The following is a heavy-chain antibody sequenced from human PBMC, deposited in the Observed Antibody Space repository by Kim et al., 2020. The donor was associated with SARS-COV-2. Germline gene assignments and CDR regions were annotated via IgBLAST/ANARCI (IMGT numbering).Heavy chain of an antibody. D-gene: IGHD3-10*01. CDR2: FVPITGTG. Sequence: SVKVSCKASGGTFSAYGISWVRRAPGQGLEWMGRFVPITGTGNYAQKFQGRIIITADKSSTTGYMDLSSLRSEDTAVYFCARSSGLYGLDVWGQGTTVIVSS. J-gene: IGHJ6*02. V-gene: IGHV1-69*04. CDR3: ARSSGLYGLDV. CDR1: GGTFSAYG.